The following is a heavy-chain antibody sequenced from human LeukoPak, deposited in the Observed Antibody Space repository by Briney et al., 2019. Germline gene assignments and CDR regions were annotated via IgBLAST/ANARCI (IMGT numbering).Heavy chain of an antibody. CDR2: ISYSGNT. V-gene: IGHV4-59*08. CDR3: ARRIASAMTGFDY. Sequence: PSETLSLTCTVSGGSISSYYWSWVRQTPGKGLEWIGYISYSGNTNYNPSLKSRVTISLDTSKNQFSLNLTSVTAADTAVYYCARRIASAMTGFDYWGQGALVAVSS. J-gene: IGHJ4*02. D-gene: IGHD6-13*01. CDR1: GGSISSYY.